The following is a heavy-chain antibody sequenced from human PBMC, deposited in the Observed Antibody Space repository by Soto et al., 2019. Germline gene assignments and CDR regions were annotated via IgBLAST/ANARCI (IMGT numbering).Heavy chain of an antibody. CDR2: ISYDGSKK. J-gene: IGHJ6*02. CDR3: AKDLERRDAYYYYAMDV. D-gene: IGHD1-1*01. CDR1: GFTFSHYG. Sequence: GGSLRLSCADSGFTFSHYGMHWVRQAPGKGLEWVAVISYDGSKKYHADSAKGRSTISRYNTKNTLYQQMNSLRAEDTAIYYCAKDLERRDAYYYYAMDVWGQGTTVTVSS. V-gene: IGHV3-30*18.